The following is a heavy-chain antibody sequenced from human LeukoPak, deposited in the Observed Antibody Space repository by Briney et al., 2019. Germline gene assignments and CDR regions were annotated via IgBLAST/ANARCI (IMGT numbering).Heavy chain of an antibody. CDR3: AKERTSPMIVVSWTDY. D-gene: IGHD3-22*01. V-gene: IGHV3-23*01. CDR2: ISGSGGST. J-gene: IGHJ4*02. CDR1: GFTFSSYA. Sequence: PGGSLRLSCAASGFTFSSYAMSWVRQALGKGLEWVSAISGSGGSTYYADSVKGRFTISRDNSKNTLYLQMNSLRAEDTAVYYCAKERTSPMIVVSWTDYWGQGTLVTVSS.